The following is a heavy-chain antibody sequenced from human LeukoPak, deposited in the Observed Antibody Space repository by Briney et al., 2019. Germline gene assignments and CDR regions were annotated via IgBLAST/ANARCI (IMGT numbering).Heavy chain of an antibody. D-gene: IGHD3-10*01. CDR3: ARDIANTMVRGVIRYFDY. J-gene: IGHJ4*02. Sequence: ASVKVSCKASGYTFTSYAMHWVRQAPGQRLEWMGWINAGNGNTKYSQEFQGRVTMTTDTSTSTAYMELRSLRSDDTAVYYCARDIANTMVRGVIRYFDYWGQGTLVTVSS. CDR1: GYTFTSYA. CDR2: INAGNGNT. V-gene: IGHV1-3*01.